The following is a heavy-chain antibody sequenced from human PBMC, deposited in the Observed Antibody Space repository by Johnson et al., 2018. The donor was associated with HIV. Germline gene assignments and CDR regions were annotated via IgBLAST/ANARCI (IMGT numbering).Heavy chain of an antibody. V-gene: IGHV3-30*19. CDR3: AILGWGAFDI. Sequence: QVQLVESGGGVVHPGKSLRLSCVGSGFTFSSYGMHWVRQAPGEGLDWVAFISRDGGTEYYADSVKGRFTVSRDNSKNTLYLQMDSLRAEDTAVYYCAILGWGAFDIWGQGTMVTVSS. D-gene: IGHD2-21*01. CDR1: GFTFSSYG. J-gene: IGHJ3*02. CDR2: ISRDGGTE.